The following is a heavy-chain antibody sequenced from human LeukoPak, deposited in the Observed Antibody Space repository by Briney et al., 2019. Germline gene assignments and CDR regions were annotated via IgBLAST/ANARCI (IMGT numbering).Heavy chain of an antibody. CDR3: ARARDSSWDY. V-gene: IGHV3-7*03. J-gene: IGHJ4*02. D-gene: IGHD6-13*01. CDR2: IKDDGSEK. CDR1: GFTFRSYW. Sequence: GGSLRLSCAAHGFTFRSYWMSWVRQAPGKGLEWVANIKDDGSEKYYVDSVKGRFTISRDDAKNSLYLQMNSLRAEDTAVYYCARARDSSWDYWGQGTLVTVSS.